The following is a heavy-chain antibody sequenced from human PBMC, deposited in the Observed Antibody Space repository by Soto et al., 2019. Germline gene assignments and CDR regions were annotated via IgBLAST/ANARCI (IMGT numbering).Heavy chain of an antibody. D-gene: IGHD6-19*01. CDR3: ARDRVAGTGGFDY. J-gene: IGHJ4*02. CDR1: GGSISSGGYY. Sequence: SETLSLTCTVSGGSISSGGYYWSWIRQHPGKGLEWIGYIYYSGSTYYNPSLKSRVTISVDTSKNQFSLKLSSVTAADTAVYYCARDRVAGTGGFDYWGQGTLVTVSS. CDR2: IYYSGST. V-gene: IGHV4-31*03.